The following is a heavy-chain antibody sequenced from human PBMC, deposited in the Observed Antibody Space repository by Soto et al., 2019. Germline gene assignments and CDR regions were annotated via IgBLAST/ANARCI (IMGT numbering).Heavy chain of an antibody. CDR3: ARDEAYKWNDGGWFDP. J-gene: IGHJ5*02. CDR2: ISAYNGNT. V-gene: IGHV1-18*01. D-gene: IGHD1-1*01. Sequence: QVQLVQSGAEVKKPGASVKVSCKASGYTFTSYGISWVRQASGQGLEWMGWISAYNGNTKYVQKRQGRVTMTTDTSTSTAYMELRSLRSDDTAVYYCARDEAYKWNDGGWFDPWGQGTLVTVSS. CDR1: GYTFTSYG.